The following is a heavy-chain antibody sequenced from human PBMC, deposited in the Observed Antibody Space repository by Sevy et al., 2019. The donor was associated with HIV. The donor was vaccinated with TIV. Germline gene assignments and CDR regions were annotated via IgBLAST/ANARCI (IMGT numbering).Heavy chain of an antibody. V-gene: IGHV4-39*01. Sequence: SETLSLTCTVSGGSISSSSYYWGWIRQPPGKGLEWIGSIYYSGRTYYNPSLKSRVTISVDTSKNQFSLKLSSVTAADTAVYYCARCITMIVVVGFDWFDPWGQGTLVTVSS. J-gene: IGHJ5*02. CDR1: GGSISSSSYY. D-gene: IGHD3-22*01. CDR3: ARCITMIVVVGFDWFDP. CDR2: IYYSGRT.